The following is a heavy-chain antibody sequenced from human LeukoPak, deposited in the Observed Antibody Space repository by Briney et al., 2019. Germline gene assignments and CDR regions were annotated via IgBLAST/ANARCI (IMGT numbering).Heavy chain of an antibody. J-gene: IGHJ4*02. V-gene: IGHV1-2*02. CDR2: INPNSGGT. CDR3: AKDYDSSGYYYLVD. Sequence: GASVKVSCKASGYTFTGYYMHWVRQAPGQGLEWMGWINPNSGGTNYAQKFQGRVTMTRDTSISTAYMELSRLRSDDTAVYYCAKDYDSSGYYYLVDWGQGTLVTVSS. CDR1: GYTFTGYY. D-gene: IGHD3-22*01.